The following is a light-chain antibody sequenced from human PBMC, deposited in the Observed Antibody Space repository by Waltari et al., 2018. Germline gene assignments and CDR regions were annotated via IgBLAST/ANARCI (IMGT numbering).Light chain of an antibody. Sequence: QSALTQPRSVSGSPGQSVTISCSGTSNDVGGYNYVSWYQQHPGKAPKLIIYEVSKRPSGVPDRFSGSKSGNTASLTISGLQSEDEADYFCCSYAGSSSLVFGGGSSLTVL. V-gene: IGLV2-11*01. J-gene: IGLJ3*02. CDR2: EVS. CDR1: SNDVGGYNY. CDR3: CSYAGSSSLV.